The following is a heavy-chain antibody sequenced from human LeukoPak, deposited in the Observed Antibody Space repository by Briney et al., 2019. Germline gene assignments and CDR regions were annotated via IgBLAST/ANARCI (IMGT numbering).Heavy chain of an antibody. D-gene: IGHD6-13*01. CDR3: ARGAYSSSWYWFDP. CDR2: IYYSGST. V-gene: IGHV4-61*08. Sequence: PSETLSLTCTVSGGSVSSGDYYWSWIRQPPGKGLEWIGSIYYSGSTNYNPSLKSRVTISVDTSKNQFSLKLSSVTAADTAVYYCARGAYSSSWYWFDPWGQGTLVTVSS. CDR1: GGSVSSGDYY. J-gene: IGHJ5*02.